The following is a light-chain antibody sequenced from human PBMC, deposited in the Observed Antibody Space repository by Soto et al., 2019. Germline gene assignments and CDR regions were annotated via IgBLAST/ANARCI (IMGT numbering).Light chain of an antibody. CDR1: QSVSSSY. Sequence: EIVLTQSPGTLSLSPGERATLSCRAGQSVSSSYLAWYQQKPGQAPRLLIYGASSRATGIPDRISGSGSGTDFTLTISRLESEDFAVYYCQHYGTSPGLTLGGGTKVDIK. J-gene: IGKJ4*01. CDR3: QHYGTSPGLT. CDR2: GAS. V-gene: IGKV3-20*01.